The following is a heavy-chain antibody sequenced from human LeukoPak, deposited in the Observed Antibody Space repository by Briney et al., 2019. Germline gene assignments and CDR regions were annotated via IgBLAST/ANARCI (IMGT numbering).Heavy chain of an antibody. J-gene: IGHJ4*02. V-gene: IGHV3-23*01. D-gene: IGHD3-22*01. Sequence: PGGSLRLSCAASRFTFSSYAISWVRQAPGKGLEWVSTISSTDVATYYADSVKGRFTISRDNSKNTLYLQMNSLRADDTAVYYCARGSYYYDSSGSSFDYWGQGTLVTVSS. CDR1: RFTFSSYA. CDR2: ISSTDVAT. CDR3: ARGSYYYDSSGSSFDY.